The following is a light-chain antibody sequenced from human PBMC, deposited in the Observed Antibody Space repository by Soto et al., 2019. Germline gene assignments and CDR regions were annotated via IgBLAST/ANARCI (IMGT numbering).Light chain of an antibody. CDR3: QQRHNSPIT. V-gene: IGKV1-33*01. J-gene: IGKJ5*01. CDR2: DAS. CDR1: QDIDKC. Sequence: DIQMSQSPSSLSASLGDRGTITCQAGQDIDKCLNWYQQKQGKPPKLLIDDASNLTTGVPSRFSGRGSGPDFTLTISGLEPADLAVYYCQQRHNSPITFGQGTRLEIK.